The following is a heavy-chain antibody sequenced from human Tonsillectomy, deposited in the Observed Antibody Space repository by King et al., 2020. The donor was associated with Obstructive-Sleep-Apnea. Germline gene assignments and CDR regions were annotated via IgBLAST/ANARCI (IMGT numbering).Heavy chain of an antibody. Sequence: QLVQSGAEVKKPGSSVKVSCKASGGTFSNYGINWVRQAPGQGLEWMGGIIPIFGTPNYAQKFQGRVTITADESTSTAYMELSSLGSEDTAVYYCARRHTRIVDSYGAFDMWGQGTMVTVSS. CDR1: GGTFSNYG. D-gene: IGHD3-22*01. CDR3: ARRHTRIVDSYGAFDM. V-gene: IGHV1-69*01. CDR2: IIPIFGTP. J-gene: IGHJ3*02.